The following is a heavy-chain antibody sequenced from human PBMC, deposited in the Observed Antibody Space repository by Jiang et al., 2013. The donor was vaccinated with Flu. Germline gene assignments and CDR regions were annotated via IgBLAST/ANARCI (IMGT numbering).Heavy chain of an antibody. D-gene: IGHD5-12*01. CDR2: IYYSGSA. J-gene: IGHJ4*02. CDR3: ARAQKYSGSNFHYFDY. Sequence: GSGLVKPSETLSLTCTVSGGSINSGGVYWSWIRQHPGKGLEWIGYIYYSGSAYYNPSLTSRVTMSVDTSKNQFSLRLTSVTAADTAVYYCARAQKYSGSNFHYFDYWGQGVLVTVSS. V-gene: IGHV4-31*03. CDR1: GGSINSGGVY.